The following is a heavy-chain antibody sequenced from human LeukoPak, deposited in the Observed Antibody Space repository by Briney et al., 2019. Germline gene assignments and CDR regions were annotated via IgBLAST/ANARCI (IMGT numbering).Heavy chain of an antibody. D-gene: IGHD3-22*01. CDR3: AREPPYCDSSGYYDY. CDR2: ISSSGSTI. J-gene: IGHJ4*02. V-gene: IGHV3-48*03. Sequence: PGGSLRLSCAASGFTFSSYEMNWVRQAPGKGLEWVSYISSSGSTIYYADSVKGRFTISRDNAKNSLYLQMNSLRAEDTAVYYCAREPPYCDSSGYYDYWGQGTLVTVSS. CDR1: GFTFSSYE.